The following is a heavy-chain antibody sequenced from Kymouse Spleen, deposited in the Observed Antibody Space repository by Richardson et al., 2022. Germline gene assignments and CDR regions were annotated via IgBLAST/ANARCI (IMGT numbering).Heavy chain of an antibody. CDR3: ASLVGATSDY. CDR1: GGSISSYY. D-gene: IGHD1-26*01. J-gene: IGHJ4*02. Sequence: QVQLQESGPGLVKPSETLSLTCTVSGGSISSYYWSWIRQPPGKGLEWIGYIYYSGSTNYNPSLKSRVTISVDTSKNQFSLKLSSVTAADTAVYYCASLVGATSDYWGQGTLVTVSS. V-gene: IGHV4-59*01. CDR2: IYYSGST.